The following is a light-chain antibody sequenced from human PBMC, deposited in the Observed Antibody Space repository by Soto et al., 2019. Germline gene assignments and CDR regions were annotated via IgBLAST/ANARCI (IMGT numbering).Light chain of an antibody. CDR3: QQIYSSIWT. J-gene: IGKJ1*01. CDR2: GAS. V-gene: IGKV1-39*01. CDR1: QTISSY. Sequence: DIQMTQSPSSLSASVGDRITITCRASQTISSYLSWYQQKPGKAPKLLIYGASNLQSGVPSRFSGSGSGTDFTLTISSLQPEDFATYCCQQIYSSIWTFGQGTGVELK.